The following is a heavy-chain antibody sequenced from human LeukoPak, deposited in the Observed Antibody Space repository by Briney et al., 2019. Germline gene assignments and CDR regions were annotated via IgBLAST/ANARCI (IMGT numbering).Heavy chain of an antibody. Sequence: GGSLRLSCAASGYTFSSYAMSWVRQAPGKGLEWVSSISDSGGRTYYADSVKGRFTISRDNSKNALYLQMNSLRDEDTAMYYCARADRNYGYLFAFWGQGTLVTVSS. CDR2: ISDSGGRT. CDR1: GYTFSSYA. D-gene: IGHD3-10*01. V-gene: IGHV3-23*01. CDR3: ARADRNYGYLFAF. J-gene: IGHJ4*02.